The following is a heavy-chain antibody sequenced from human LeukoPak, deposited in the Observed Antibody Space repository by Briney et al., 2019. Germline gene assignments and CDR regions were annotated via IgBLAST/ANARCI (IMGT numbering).Heavy chain of an antibody. CDR3: ARGVYSRGWNPLYYYGMDV. Sequence: SETLSLTCTVSGGSISSYYWSWIRQPPGKGLEWIGSIHHSGRTYYNPSLKSRVTISVDTSKNQFSLKLSSVTAADTAVYYCARGVYSRGWNPLYYYGMDVWGQGTTVTVSS. J-gene: IGHJ6*02. CDR1: GGSISSYY. CDR2: IHHSGRT. D-gene: IGHD6-19*01. V-gene: IGHV4-38-2*02.